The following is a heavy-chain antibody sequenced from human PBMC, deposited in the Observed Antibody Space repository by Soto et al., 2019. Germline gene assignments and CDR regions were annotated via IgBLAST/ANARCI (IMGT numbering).Heavy chain of an antibody. CDR2: FDPEDGET. Sequence: ASVKVSCKVSGYTLTELSMHWVRQAPGKGLEWMGGFDPEDGETIYAQKFQGRVTMTEDTSTDTAYMELSSLRSEDTAVYYRATGREWLRNFDYWGQGTLVTVSS. D-gene: IGHD5-12*01. CDR3: ATGREWLRNFDY. V-gene: IGHV1-24*01. CDR1: GYTLTELS. J-gene: IGHJ4*02.